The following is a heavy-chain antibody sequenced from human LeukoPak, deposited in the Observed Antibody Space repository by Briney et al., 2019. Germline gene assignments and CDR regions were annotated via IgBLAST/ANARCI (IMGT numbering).Heavy chain of an antibody. CDR1: GYTFTGYY. J-gene: IGHJ4*02. CDR3: ATTVVPAAPPDY. D-gene: IGHD2-2*01. Sequence: GASVSVSCKASGYTFTGYYMHWVRQAPGQGLEWMGWINPNSGGTNYAQKFQGRVTMTRDASISTAYMELSRLRSDDTAVYYCATTVVPAAPPDYWGQGTLVTVSS. V-gene: IGHV1-2*02. CDR2: INPNSGGT.